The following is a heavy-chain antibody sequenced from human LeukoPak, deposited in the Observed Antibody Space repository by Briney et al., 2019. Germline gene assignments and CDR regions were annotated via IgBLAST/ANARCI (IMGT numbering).Heavy chain of an antibody. CDR2: ISSSSSTI. V-gene: IGHV3-11*04. Sequence: GGSLRLSCAASGFTFSDYYMSWIRQAPGKGLEWVSYISSSSSTIYYADSVKGRFTISRDNAKNSLYLQMNSLRAEDTAVYYCAREESGSYVWEDAFDIWGQGTMVTVSS. CDR1: GFTFSDYY. CDR3: AREESGSYVWEDAFDI. J-gene: IGHJ3*02. D-gene: IGHD1-26*01.